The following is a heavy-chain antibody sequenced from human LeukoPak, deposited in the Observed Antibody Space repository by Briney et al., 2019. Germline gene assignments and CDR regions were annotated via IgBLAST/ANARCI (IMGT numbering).Heavy chain of an antibody. V-gene: IGHV3-23*01. CDR3: AKTYDSPFGLGFDAFDI. D-gene: IGHD5-12*01. Sequence: GGSLRLSCTASGFTLSTYAMSWVRQAPGKGLEWVSAISGSGGSTYYADSVKGRFTISRDNSKNTLYLQMNSLRAEDTAVYYCAKTYDSPFGLGFDAFDIWGQGTMVTVSS. CDR1: GFTLSTYA. J-gene: IGHJ3*02. CDR2: ISGSGGST.